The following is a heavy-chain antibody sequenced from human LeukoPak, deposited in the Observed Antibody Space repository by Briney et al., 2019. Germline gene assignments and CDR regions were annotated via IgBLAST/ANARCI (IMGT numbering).Heavy chain of an antibody. Sequence: GGSLRLSCAASGFSFNTYGMHWVRQAPGKGLEWVAFIRFDGSYNNYADSVKGRFTISRDNSKNTLYLQINSLRAEDTAVYYCAKGGFGGDILTDDFDYWGQGTLVTVSS. D-gene: IGHD3-9*01. J-gene: IGHJ4*02. CDR3: AKGGFGGDILTDDFDY. V-gene: IGHV3-30*02. CDR1: GFSFNTYG. CDR2: IRFDGSYN.